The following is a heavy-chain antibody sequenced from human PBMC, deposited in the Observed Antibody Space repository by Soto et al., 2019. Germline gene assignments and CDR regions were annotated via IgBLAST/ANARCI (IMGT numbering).Heavy chain of an antibody. CDR1: GLTFTNHN. D-gene: IGHD2-21*01. Sequence: XESLRLVCGASGLTFTNHNMNWVRQAPGKGLEWVSSISGSSSFRNYADSVKGRFSISRDNDKNLVYPQMDSLRAEDTAVYYCARDPNLSVLVVVATDDFWGQGTLVTVSS. J-gene: IGHJ4*02. V-gene: IGHV3-21*01. CDR3: ARDPNLSVLVVVATDDF. CDR2: ISGSSSFR.